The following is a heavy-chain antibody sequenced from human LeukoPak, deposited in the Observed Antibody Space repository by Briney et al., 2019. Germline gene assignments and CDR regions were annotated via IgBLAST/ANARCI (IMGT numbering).Heavy chain of an antibody. CDR2: IYYSGST. CDR1: GGSISSYY. J-gene: IGHJ3*02. V-gene: IGHV4-59*08. Sequence: PSETLSLTCTVSGGSISSYYWSWIRQPPGKGLEWIGYIYYSGSTNYNPSLKSRVTISVDTSKNQFSLKLSSVTAVDTAVYYCARQHYDSSGRDDAFDIWGQGTMVTVSS. D-gene: IGHD3-22*01. CDR3: ARQHYDSSGRDDAFDI.